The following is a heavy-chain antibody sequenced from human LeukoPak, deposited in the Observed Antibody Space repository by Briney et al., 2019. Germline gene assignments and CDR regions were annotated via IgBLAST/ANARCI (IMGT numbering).Heavy chain of an antibody. D-gene: IGHD3-22*01. CDR2: ISGSGGST. Sequence: GGSLRLSCAASGFTFSSYAMSWVRQAPGKGLEWVSAISGSGGSTYYADSVKGRFTISRDNSKNTLYLQMNSLRAEDTAVHYCAKVGAYYYASSVWYWGQGNLVTASS. CDR3: AKVGAYYYASSVWY. CDR1: GFTFSSYA. V-gene: IGHV3-23*01. J-gene: IGHJ4*02.